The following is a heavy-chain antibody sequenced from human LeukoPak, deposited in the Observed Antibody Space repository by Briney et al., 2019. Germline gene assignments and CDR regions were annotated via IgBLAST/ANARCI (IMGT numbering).Heavy chain of an antibody. CDR2: IKSKTDGGTT. V-gene: IGHV3-15*01. J-gene: IGHJ4*02. CDR3: ITVSY. Sequence: PGVSLRLSCAASGFTFSNACMSWVRQAPGKGLEWVERIKSKTDGGTTDYAAPVKGRFTISRDDSKNTLYLQMNSLKIEDTAVYYCITVSYWGQGTLVTVSS. CDR1: GFTFSNAC.